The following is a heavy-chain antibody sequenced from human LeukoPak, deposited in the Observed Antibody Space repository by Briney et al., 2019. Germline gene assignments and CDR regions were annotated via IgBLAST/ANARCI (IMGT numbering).Heavy chain of an antibody. J-gene: IGHJ4*02. Sequence: SVKVSCKASGGTFSSYAISWVRQAPGQGLEWMGGIIPIFGTANYAQKFQGRVTITADESTSTAYMELSSLRSEDTAVYYCARGGHDYDFWSGYQAYYFDYWGQGTLVTVSS. CDR3: ARGGHDYDFWSGYQAYYFDY. CDR1: GGTFSSYA. V-gene: IGHV1-69*13. CDR2: IIPIFGTA. D-gene: IGHD3-3*01.